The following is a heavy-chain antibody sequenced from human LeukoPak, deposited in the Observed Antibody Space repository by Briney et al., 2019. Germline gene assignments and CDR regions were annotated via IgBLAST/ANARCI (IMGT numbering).Heavy chain of an antibody. CDR1: GGSFSGYY. J-gene: IGHJ4*02. CDR3: ARKASIRAGFH. Sequence: PSETLSLTCAVYGGSFSGYYWSWLRQPPGKGLEWIGEINHSGSTNYNPSLKSRITISVDTSKNQFSLKLISVTAADTAVYYCARKASIRAGFHWGQGTLVTVSS. CDR2: INHSGST. V-gene: IGHV4-34*01. D-gene: IGHD2-2*01.